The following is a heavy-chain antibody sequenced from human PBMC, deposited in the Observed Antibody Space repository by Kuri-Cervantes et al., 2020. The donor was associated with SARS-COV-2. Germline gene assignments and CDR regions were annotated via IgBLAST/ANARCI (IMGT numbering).Heavy chain of an antibody. CDR3: ARVSIAAAGTAGSYFDY. CDR2: IKQDGSGE. Sequence: GESLKISCAASGFTFSSYWMTWVRQAPGEGLEWVANIKQDGSGEYYVDSLKGRFTISRDNAKNSLYLQMNSLRAEDTAVYYCARVSIAAAGTAGSYFDYWGQGTLVTVSS. CDR1: GFTFSSYW. D-gene: IGHD6-13*01. V-gene: IGHV3-7*01. J-gene: IGHJ4*02.